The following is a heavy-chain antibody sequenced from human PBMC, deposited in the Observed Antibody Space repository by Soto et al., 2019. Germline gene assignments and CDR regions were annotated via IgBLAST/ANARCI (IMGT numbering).Heavy chain of an antibody. CDR3: ARDPEGYSGYGSPYYYYGMDV. D-gene: IGHD5-12*01. J-gene: IGHJ6*02. Sequence: SQTLSLTCAISGDSVSSNSAAWNWIRQSPSRGLEWLGRTYYRSKWYNDYAVSVKSRITINPDTSKNQFSLQLNSVTPEDTAVYYFARDPEGYSGYGSPYYYYGMDVWGQGTTVTVSS. V-gene: IGHV6-1*01. CDR2: TYYRSKWYN. CDR1: GDSVSSNSAA.